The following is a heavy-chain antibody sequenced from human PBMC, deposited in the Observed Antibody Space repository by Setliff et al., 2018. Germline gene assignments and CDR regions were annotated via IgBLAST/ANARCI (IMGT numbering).Heavy chain of an antibody. J-gene: IGHJ4*02. CDR2: IYYRGIN. V-gene: IGHV4-39*07. CDR1: GASISSTYY. D-gene: IGHD3-10*01. Sequence: SETLSLTCTVSGASISSTYYWGWVRQSPEKGLEWIGSIYYRGINFSNPSLRSRVTMSVDTSKNQFSLKLKSVTAADTAVYYCARAPGRNIRGDYWGQGALVTVSS. CDR3: ARAPGRNIRGDY.